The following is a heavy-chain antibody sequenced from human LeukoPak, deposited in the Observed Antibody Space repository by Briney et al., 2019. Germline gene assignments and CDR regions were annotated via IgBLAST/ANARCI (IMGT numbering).Heavy chain of an antibody. CDR1: GFTFSSYG. J-gene: IGHJ5*02. CDR3: VKGVGPTKSGPFDP. CDR2: ISFDGSHE. D-gene: IGHD1-26*01. V-gene: IGHV3-30*18. Sequence: GGSLRLSCEASGFTFSSYGMHWVRQAPGKGLEWVAVISFDGSHEYYAESAKGRFTISRDNSKNTLYLQMNNLRAEDMAVYYCVKGVGPTKSGPFDPWGQGTLVTVSS.